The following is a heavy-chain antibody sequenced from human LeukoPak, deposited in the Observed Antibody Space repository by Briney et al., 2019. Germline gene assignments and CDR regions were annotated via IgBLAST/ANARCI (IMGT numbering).Heavy chain of an antibody. D-gene: IGHD5-12*01. Sequence: TSETLSLTCTVSGGSVTIGGHYWSWIRQHPGKGLEWAGFIFHTGSTHYNPSLKSRISISLDTSKNQFHLLLTSVTGADTAVYYCARAGYSGFDFNFDYWGQGTLVTVSS. CDR1: GGSVTIGGHY. J-gene: IGHJ4*02. CDR3: ARAGYSGFDFNFDY. CDR2: IFHTGST. V-gene: IGHV4-31*03.